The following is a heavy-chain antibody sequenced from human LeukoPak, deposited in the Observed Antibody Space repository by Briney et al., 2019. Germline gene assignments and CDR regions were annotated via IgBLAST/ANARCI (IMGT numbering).Heavy chain of an antibody. CDR2: IRSKAYGGTT. CDR3: AKGGPQSYYAKGYYYGMDV. J-gene: IGHJ6*02. D-gene: IGHD3-10*01. V-gene: IGHV3-49*04. Sequence: GGSVTLSCTAYGFTFGDFAMSWVRQAPGKGREWGGFIRSKAYGGTTEYAASVKGRFTISRDDSKSIAYLQMDSLKTEDTPVYYCAKGGPQSYYAKGYYYGMDVWGQGNTVTVSS. CDR1: GFTFGDFA.